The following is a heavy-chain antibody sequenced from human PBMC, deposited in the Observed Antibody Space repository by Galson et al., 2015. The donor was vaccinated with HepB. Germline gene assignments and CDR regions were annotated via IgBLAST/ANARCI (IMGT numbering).Heavy chain of an antibody. J-gene: IGHJ6*02. D-gene: IGHD5-12*01. CDR3: ARSLNSGYDRLRSFYYYYGMDV. V-gene: IGHV1-69*06. CDR1: GGTFSSYA. Sequence: SVKVSCKASGGTFSSYAISWVRQAPGQGLEWMGGIIPIFGTANYAQKFQGRVTITAGKSTSTAYMELSSLRSEDTAVYYCARSLNSGYDRLRSFYYYYGMDVWGQGTTVTVSS. CDR2: IIPIFGTA.